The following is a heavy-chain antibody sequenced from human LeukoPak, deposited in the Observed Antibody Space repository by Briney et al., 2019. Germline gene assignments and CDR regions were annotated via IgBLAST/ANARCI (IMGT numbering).Heavy chain of an antibody. Sequence: SETLSLTCTVSGGSVSSGSYYWSWIRQPPGKGLEWIGYIYYTGTTNYNPSLKSRVTISVDTSKNQFSLNLSSVTAAATAVYYCARFGSLREPILDYWGQGTLVTVSS. J-gene: IGHJ4*02. V-gene: IGHV4-61*01. CDR2: IYYTGTT. D-gene: IGHD3-16*01. CDR1: GGSVSSGSYY. CDR3: ARFGSLREPILDY.